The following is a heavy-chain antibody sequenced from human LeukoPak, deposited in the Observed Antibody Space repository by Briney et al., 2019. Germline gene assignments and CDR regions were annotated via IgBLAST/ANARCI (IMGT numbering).Heavy chain of an antibody. Sequence: GGSLRLSCAASGFTFSSYAMNWVRQAPGKGLEWVSAISGGGGGTYYADSVKGRFTIPRDNSNNTLYLQMNSLRAEDTAVYYCAKVAAYTYGPTDYWGQGTLVTVSS. D-gene: IGHD5-18*01. J-gene: IGHJ4*02. V-gene: IGHV3-23*01. CDR3: AKVAAYTYGPTDY. CDR1: GFTFSSYA. CDR2: ISGGGGGT.